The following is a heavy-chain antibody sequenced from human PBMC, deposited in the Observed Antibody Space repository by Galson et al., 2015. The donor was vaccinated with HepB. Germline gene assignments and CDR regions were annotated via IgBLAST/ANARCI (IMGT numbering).Heavy chain of an antibody. V-gene: IGHV3-23*01. D-gene: IGHD2-2*01. CDR3: AQVRCSSTSCSSWGAFDI. CDR1: GFTFSSYA. CDR2: ISGSGGST. Sequence: SLRLSCAASGFTFSSYAMSWVRQAPGKGLEWVSAISGSGGSTYYADSVKGRFTISRDNSKNTLYLQMNSLRAEDTAVYYCAQVRCSSTSCSSWGAFDIWGQGTMVTVSS. J-gene: IGHJ3*02.